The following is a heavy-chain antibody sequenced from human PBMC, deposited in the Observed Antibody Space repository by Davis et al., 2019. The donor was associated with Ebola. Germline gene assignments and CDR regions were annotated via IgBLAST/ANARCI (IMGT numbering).Heavy chain of an antibody. J-gene: IGHJ4*02. D-gene: IGHD3-10*01. CDR3: AKESCPNSGPYCTYFEL. CDR2: LKFIGIHT. V-gene: IGHV3-30*02. Sequence: PGGSLSPSCQAFASSSDTYGMHWVRQPPGKGLDWVALLKFIGIHTSYIDSVKGRFTISTDNPKNTLYLQMNSLRAEDTAVYFCAKESCPNSGPYCTYFELWGQGTQVTVSS. CDR1: ASSSDTYG.